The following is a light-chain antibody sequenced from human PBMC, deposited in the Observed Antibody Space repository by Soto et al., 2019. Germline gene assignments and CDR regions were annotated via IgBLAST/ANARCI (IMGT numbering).Light chain of an antibody. CDR2: GAS. J-gene: IGKJ5*01. Sequence: EIFLTQSPFTLSLSPVERATLSCRASQSVSSSYLAWYQQKPGQAPRLLIYGASSRATGIPDRFSGSGSGTDFTLTISRLEPEDFAVYYCQQYGSSITFGQGTRLEIK. CDR3: QQYGSSIT. V-gene: IGKV3-20*01. CDR1: QSVSSSY.